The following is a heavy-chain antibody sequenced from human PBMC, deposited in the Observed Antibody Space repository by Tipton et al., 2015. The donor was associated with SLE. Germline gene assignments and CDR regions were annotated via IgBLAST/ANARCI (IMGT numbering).Heavy chain of an antibody. CDR1: GGSISSHY. CDR2: ISSSSSYR. D-gene: IGHD3-10*01. V-gene: IGHV3-11*05. Sequence: LSLTCTVSGGSISSHYWSWIRQAPGKGLEWVSYISSSSSYRNYADSVKGRFTISRDNAKNSLYLQMNSLGAEDTAVYYCARDHLSYYYGSGRGVWGQGTTVTVSS. J-gene: IGHJ6*02. CDR3: ARDHLSYYYGSGRGV.